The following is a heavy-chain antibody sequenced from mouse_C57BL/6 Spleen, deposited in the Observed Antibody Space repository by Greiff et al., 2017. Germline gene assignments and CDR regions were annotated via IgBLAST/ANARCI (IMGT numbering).Heavy chain of an antibody. V-gene: IGHV1-18*01. CDR1: GYTFTDYN. J-gene: IGHJ3*01. CDR2: INPNTGGT. D-gene: IGHD2-3*01. Sequence: VQLQQSGPELVKPGASVKIPCKASGYTFTDYNMDWVKQSHGKSLEWIGDINPNTGGTIYNQKFKGKATLTVDKSSSTAYMELRSLTSEDTAVYYCARRADGYYLSYWGQGTLVTVSA. CDR3: ARRADGYYLSY.